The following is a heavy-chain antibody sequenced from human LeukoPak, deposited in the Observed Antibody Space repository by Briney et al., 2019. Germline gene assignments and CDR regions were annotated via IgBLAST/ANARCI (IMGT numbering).Heavy chain of an antibody. CDR1: GFTFSNYA. Sequence: GGSLRLSCAVSGFTFSNYAMSWVRQAPGKGLEWVSAISGSGGSTYYADSVKGRFTISRDNSKNTLYLQMNSLRAEDTAVYYCAKDQALAEYYDSSGYYYWGQGTLVTVSS. V-gene: IGHV3-23*01. D-gene: IGHD3-22*01. CDR3: AKDQALAEYYDSSGYYY. J-gene: IGHJ4*02. CDR2: ISGSGGST.